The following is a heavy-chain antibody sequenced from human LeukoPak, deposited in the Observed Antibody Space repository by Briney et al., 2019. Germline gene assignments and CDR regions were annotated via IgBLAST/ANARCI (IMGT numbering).Heavy chain of an antibody. V-gene: IGHV4-61*02. Sequence: SETLSLTCTVSGGSISSGDYYWSWIRQPPGKGLEWIGRIYTSGSTNYNPSLKSRVTMSVDTSKNQFSLKLSSVTAADTAVYYCAREVMGDPGYFHLWGRGTLVTVSS. CDR1: GGSISSGDYY. CDR2: IYTSGST. CDR3: AREVMGDPGYFHL. D-gene: IGHD3-16*01. J-gene: IGHJ2*01.